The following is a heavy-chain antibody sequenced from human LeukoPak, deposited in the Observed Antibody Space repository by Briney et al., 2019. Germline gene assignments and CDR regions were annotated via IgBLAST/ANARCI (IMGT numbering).Heavy chain of an antibody. CDR2: IIPILDVA. V-gene: IGHV1-69*04. CDR1: GGSFNSYV. CDR3: TREGVYSPDGSGYHRDAFDI. Sequence: ASVKVSCKASGGSFNSYVITWVRQAPGQGLEWMGRIIPILDVANFAQKFRGRVTITADKSTNTAHMELSSLTSEDTAIYYCTREGVYSPDGSGYHRDAFDIWGQGTLVTVSS. D-gene: IGHD3-22*01. J-gene: IGHJ3*02.